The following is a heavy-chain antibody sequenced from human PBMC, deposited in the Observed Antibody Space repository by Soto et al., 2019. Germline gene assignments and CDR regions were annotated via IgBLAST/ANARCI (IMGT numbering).Heavy chain of an antibody. Sequence: GGSLRLSCAASGFTVSSNYMSWVRQAPGKGLEWVSVIYSGGSTYYADSVKGRFTISRDNFKNTLYLQMNSLRAEDTAVYYCASYVWGSYRTNWFDPWGQGTLVTVSS. V-gene: IGHV3-53*01. CDR3: ASYVWGSYRTNWFDP. CDR2: IYSGGST. D-gene: IGHD3-16*02. J-gene: IGHJ5*02. CDR1: GFTVSSNY.